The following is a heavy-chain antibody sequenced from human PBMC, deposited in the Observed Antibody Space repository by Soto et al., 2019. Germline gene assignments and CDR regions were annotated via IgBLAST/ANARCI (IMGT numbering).Heavy chain of an antibody. CDR2: IIPIFGTA. CDR3: ARDRSLGGRITIFGVARGGFDP. J-gene: IGHJ5*02. CDR1: GGTFSSYA. Sequence: SVKVSCRASGGTFSSYAISCVRQAPGQGLEWMGGIIPIFGTANYAQKFQGRVTITADESTSTAYMELSSLRSEDTAVYYCARDRSLGGRITIFGVARGGFDPWGQGTLVTVSS. D-gene: IGHD3-3*01. V-gene: IGHV1-69*13.